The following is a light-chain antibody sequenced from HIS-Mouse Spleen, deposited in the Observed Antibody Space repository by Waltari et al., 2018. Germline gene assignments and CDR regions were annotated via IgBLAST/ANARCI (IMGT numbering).Light chain of an antibody. CDR3: YSTDSSGNHKV. V-gene: IGLV3-10*01. Sequence: SYELTQTPSVSASPGQTARTTCSGDALPKKYAYWYQQKSGQAPVLVIYEDSQRPTGSPWIFSGTISGTMATLTSSGAHVADEANYYCYSTDSSGNHKVFGGETKLTVL. CDR1: ALPKKY. J-gene: IGLJ2*01. CDR2: EDS.